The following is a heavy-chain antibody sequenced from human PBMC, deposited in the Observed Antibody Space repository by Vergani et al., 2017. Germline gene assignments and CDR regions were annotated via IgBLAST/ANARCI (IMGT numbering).Heavy chain of an antibody. CDR1: GGSISSSSYY. CDR2: IYYSGST. V-gene: IGHV4-39*01. CDR3: ARHVLLWFGELFGFLNYGMDV. D-gene: IGHD3-10*01. J-gene: IGHJ6*02. Sequence: QLQLQESGPGLVQPSETLSLTCTVSGGSISSSSYYWGWIRQPPGKGLEWIGSIYYSGSTYYNPSLKSRVTISVDTSKNQFSLKLSSVTAADTAVYYCARHVLLWFGELFGFLNYGMDVWGQGTTVTVSS.